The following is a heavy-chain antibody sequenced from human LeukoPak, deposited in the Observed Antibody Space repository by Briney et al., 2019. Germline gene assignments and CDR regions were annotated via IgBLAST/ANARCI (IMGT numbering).Heavy chain of an antibody. CDR1: GFTFSRYS. CDR2: ISSSSSTI. D-gene: IGHD3-9*01. Sequence: GGSLRLSCAASGFTFSRYSMNWVRQAPGKGLEWVSYISSSSSTIYYADSVKGRFTMSRDNAKNSLFLQMNSLRDEDTAVYYCAREDDNLTAQGSFDIWGQGTMVSV. J-gene: IGHJ3*02. CDR3: AREDDNLTAQGSFDI. V-gene: IGHV3-48*02.